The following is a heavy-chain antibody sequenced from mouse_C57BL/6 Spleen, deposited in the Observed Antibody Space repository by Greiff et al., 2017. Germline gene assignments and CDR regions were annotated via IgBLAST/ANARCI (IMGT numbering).Heavy chain of an antibody. CDR1: GYTFTSYW. CDR2: IYPSDSET. D-gene: IGHD2-1*01. J-gene: IGHJ1*03. CDR3: AREEIYYGNYWYFDV. V-gene: IGHV1-61*01. Sequence: VQLQQPGAELVRPGSSVKLSCKASGYTFTSYWMDWVKQRPGQGLEWIGNIYPSDSETHYNQKFKDKATLTVDKSSSTAYMQLSSLTSEDSAVYYCAREEIYYGNYWYFDVWGTGTTVTVSS.